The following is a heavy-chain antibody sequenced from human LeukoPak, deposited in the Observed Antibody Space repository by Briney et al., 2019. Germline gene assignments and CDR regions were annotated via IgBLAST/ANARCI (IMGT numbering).Heavy chain of an antibody. V-gene: IGHV2-5*02. D-gene: IGHD3-9*01. CDR3: ARSPYYDILTGSRGTFDY. CDR2: IYWDEDK. J-gene: IGHJ4*02. Sequence: SGPTLVKPTQTLTLTCTFSGFSFSTSGVGVGWIRQPPGKALEWLGVIYWDEDKRYRPSLKSRLTITKDTSKNQVVLTMTNMDPVDTATYYCARSPYYDILTGSRGTFDYWGRGILVTVSS. CDR1: GFSFSTSGVG.